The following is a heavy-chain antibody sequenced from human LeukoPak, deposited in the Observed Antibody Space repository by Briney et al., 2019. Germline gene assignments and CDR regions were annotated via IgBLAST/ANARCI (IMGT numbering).Heavy chain of an antibody. CDR3: ARGKYYYGSGTYYTRSYDWYFDL. D-gene: IGHD3-10*01. V-gene: IGHV4-61*02. CDR1: GGSISSASYY. CDR2: IYTSGVT. J-gene: IGHJ2*01. Sequence: SETLSLTCTVSGGSISSASYYWSWIRQPAGKGLEWIGRIYTSGVTNYNPSLKSRVSTSVDTSKNQFSLKLSSVTAADTAVYYCARGKYYYGSGTYYTRSYDWYFDLWGRGTLVTVSS.